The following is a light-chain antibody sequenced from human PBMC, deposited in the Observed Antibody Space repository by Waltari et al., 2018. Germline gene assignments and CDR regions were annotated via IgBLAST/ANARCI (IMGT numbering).Light chain of an antibody. J-gene: IGKJ4*01. CDR1: QSVYTF. Sequence: EVVLTQSPATLSLSPGETATLSCRASQSVYTFLAWYQQKPAQAPRLLIYHASKRAAGVPARFSGSGSGTDFTLPINRLEPADFAIYYCQQRATRPPLTFGGGTKVEI. CDR2: HAS. V-gene: IGKV3-11*01. CDR3: QQRATRPPLT.